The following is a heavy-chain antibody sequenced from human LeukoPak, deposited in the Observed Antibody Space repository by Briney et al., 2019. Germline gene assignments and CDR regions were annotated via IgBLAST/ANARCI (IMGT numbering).Heavy chain of an antibody. D-gene: IGHD4-17*01. J-gene: IGHJ4*02. CDR3: ASLRSAPY. CDR2: IYYSGST. Sequence: SETLSLTCAVSGGSISSYYWSWIRQPPGKGLEWIGYIYYSGSTNYNPSLKSRVTISVDTSKNQFSLKLSSVTAADTAVYYCASLRSAPYWGQGTLVTVSS. CDR1: GGSISSYY. V-gene: IGHV4-59*01.